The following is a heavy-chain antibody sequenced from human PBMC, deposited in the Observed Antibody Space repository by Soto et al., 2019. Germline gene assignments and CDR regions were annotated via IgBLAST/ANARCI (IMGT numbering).Heavy chain of an antibody. J-gene: IGHJ6*02. Sequence: GASVKVSCKASGYTFTSYGISWVRQAPGQGLEWMGWISAYNGNTNYAQKLQGRVTMTTDTSTSTAYMELRSLRSDDTAVYYCARVPVRDILTGYWETGYYYGMDVWGQGTTVTVSS. D-gene: IGHD3-9*01. CDR3: ARVPVRDILTGYWETGYYYGMDV. CDR1: GYTFTSYG. CDR2: ISAYNGNT. V-gene: IGHV1-18*01.